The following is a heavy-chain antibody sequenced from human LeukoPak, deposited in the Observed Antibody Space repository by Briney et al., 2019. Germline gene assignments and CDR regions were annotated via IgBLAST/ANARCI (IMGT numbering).Heavy chain of an antibody. D-gene: IGHD3-3*01. J-gene: IGHJ3*02. CDR2: IYYSGST. CDR1: GGSISSSSYY. Sequence: PSETLSLTCTVSGGSISSSSYYWGWIRQPPGKGLEWIGSIYYSGSTYYNPSLKSRVTISVDTSKNQFSLKLSSVTAADTAVYYCARAESIITIFGVVTAYDAFDIWGQGTMVTVSS. CDR3: ARAESIITIFGVVTAYDAFDI. V-gene: IGHV4-39*07.